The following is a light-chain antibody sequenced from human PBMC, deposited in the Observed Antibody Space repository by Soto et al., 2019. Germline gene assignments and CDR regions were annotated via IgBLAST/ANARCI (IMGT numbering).Light chain of an antibody. Sequence: QSVLTQPTSASGTPGQRVTISCSGSSSNIGSNYVYWYRQLPGTAPNVLIYRNDERPSGVPDRFSGSKSGSSASLAISGLRSEDEADYYCSAWEDSLSGPVFGRGTKLTVL. J-gene: IGLJ3*02. CDR1: SSNIGSNY. CDR2: RND. CDR3: SAWEDSLSGPV. V-gene: IGLV1-47*01.